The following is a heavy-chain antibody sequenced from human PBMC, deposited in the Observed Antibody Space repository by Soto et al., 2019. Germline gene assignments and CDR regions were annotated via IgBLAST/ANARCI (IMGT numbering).Heavy chain of an antibody. CDR2: INAGNGNT. CDR3: ARSRPVIIVATIPYYYYYGMDV. CDR1: GYTFTSYA. Sequence: QVQLVQSGAEVKKPGASVKVSCKASGYTFTSYAMHWVRQAPGQRLEWMGWINAGNGNTKYSQKFQGRVTITRDTSASTAYMELSSLRSEDTAVYYCARSRPVIIVATIPYYYYYGMDVWGQGTTVTVSS. D-gene: IGHD5-12*01. J-gene: IGHJ6*02. V-gene: IGHV1-3*01.